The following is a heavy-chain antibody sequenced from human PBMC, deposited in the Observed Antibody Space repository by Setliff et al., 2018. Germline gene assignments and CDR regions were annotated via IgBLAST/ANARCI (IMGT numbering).Heavy chain of an antibody. Sequence: GGSLRLSCAASGFAFNRHGMNWVRQVPGKGLEWFSTINWDGRTTGYTDSVKGRFTISRDNAKNSLYLQMNSLRAEDTAVYYCAKLPSLWAAVQTNWFDPWGQGTLVTVPQ. CDR3: AKLPSLWAAVQTNWFDP. V-gene: IGHV3-20*04. CDR1: GFAFNRHG. D-gene: IGHD1-26*01. CDR2: INWDGRTT. J-gene: IGHJ5*02.